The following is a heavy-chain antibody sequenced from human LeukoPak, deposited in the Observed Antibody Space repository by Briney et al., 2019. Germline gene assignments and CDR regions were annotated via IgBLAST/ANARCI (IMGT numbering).Heavy chain of an antibody. D-gene: IGHD3-10*01. CDR2: TIPIFGTA. V-gene: IGHV1-69*01. CDR3: ARAHQYYYGSGSSSYFDY. CDR1: GGTFSSYA. J-gene: IGHJ4*02. Sequence: SVKVSCKASGGTFSSYAISWVRQAPGQGLEWMGGTIPIFGTANYAQKFQGRVTITADESTSTAYMELSSLRSEDTAVYYCARAHQYYYGSGSSSYFDYWGQGTLVTVSS.